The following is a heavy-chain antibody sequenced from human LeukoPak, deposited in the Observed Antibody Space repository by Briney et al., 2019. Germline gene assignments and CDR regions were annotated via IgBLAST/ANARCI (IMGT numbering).Heavy chain of an antibody. Sequence: SETLSLTCTVSGGSISSYYWSWIRQPAGKGLEWIGRIYSRGSTNYNPSLQSRVTMSVDTSKNQISLKLNSVTAADTAVYCCARDPMAGTFRAFDIWGQGTMVTVSS. CDR3: ARDPMAGTFRAFDI. CDR2: IYSRGST. J-gene: IGHJ3*02. V-gene: IGHV4-4*07. CDR1: GGSISSYY. D-gene: IGHD6-19*01.